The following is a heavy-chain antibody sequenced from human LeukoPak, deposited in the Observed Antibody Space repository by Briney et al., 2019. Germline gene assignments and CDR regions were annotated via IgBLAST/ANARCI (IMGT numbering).Heavy chain of an antibody. J-gene: IGHJ4*02. CDR3: ATWNWNDYFDY. D-gene: IGHD1-1*01. Sequence: GGSLRLSCAASGLTFSSYGMHWVRQAPGKGLEWVTFIQYDGSDKYYADSVKGRFTISRDNSKNTLYVQMNSLRAEDTAVCYCATWNWNDYFDYWGQGTLVTVSS. V-gene: IGHV3-30*02. CDR2: IQYDGSDK. CDR1: GLTFSSYG.